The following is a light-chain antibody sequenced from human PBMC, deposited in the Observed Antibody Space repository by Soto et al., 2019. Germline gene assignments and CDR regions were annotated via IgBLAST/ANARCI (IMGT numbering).Light chain of an antibody. Sequence: QSALTQPPSASGSPGQSVTISCTGTSSDVGGYNFVSWYQQHPGKAPKLMIYEVSERPSGVPDRFSGSKSGNTASLTVSGLQADDEADYYCTSYAGSNSTVVFGGGTKLTVL. V-gene: IGLV2-8*01. CDR3: TSYAGSNSTVV. CDR2: EVS. J-gene: IGLJ2*01. CDR1: SSDVGGYNF.